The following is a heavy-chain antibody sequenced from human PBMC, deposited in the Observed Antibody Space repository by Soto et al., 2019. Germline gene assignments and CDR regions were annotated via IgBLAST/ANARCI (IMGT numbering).Heavy chain of an antibody. CDR1: GYTFTSYA. V-gene: IGHV1-3*05. CDR3: ARGSGSYYVIDY. CDR2: INAGNGNT. D-gene: IGHD3-10*01. J-gene: IGHJ4*02. Sequence: QVQLVQSGAEEKKPGASVKVSCKASGYTFTSYAMHWVRQAPGQRLEWMGWINAGNGNTKYSQKFQGRVTITRDTSASTASMELSSLRSEDTAVYYCARGSGSYYVIDYWGQGTLVTVSS.